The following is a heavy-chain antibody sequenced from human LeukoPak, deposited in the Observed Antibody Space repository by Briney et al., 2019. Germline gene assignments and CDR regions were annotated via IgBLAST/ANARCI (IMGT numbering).Heavy chain of an antibody. V-gene: IGHV1-69*05. D-gene: IGHD3-16*02. CDR2: IIPIFGTA. J-gene: IGHJ4*02. Sequence: ASVKVSCKASGGTFSSYAISWVRQAPGQGLEWMGGIIPIFGTANYAQKFQGRVTITTDESTSTAYMELSSLRSEDTAVYYCAGGDRGALYDYVCGSYRKMGYFDYWGQGTLVTVSS. CDR3: AGGDRGALYDYVCGSYRKMGYFDY. CDR1: GGTFSSYA.